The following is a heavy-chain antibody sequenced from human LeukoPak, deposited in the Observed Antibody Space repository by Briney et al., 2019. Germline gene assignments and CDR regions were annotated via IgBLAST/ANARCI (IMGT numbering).Heavy chain of an antibody. CDR3: AREGSSWFFDY. CDR2: TSSSGSTI. D-gene: IGHD6-13*01. V-gene: IGHV3-11*04. CDR1: GFIFSDYY. J-gene: IGHJ4*02. Sequence: GRSLRLSCAASGFIFSDYYTRWVRQAPGKGLGWVSYTSSSGSTIYYADSVEGRLTIHRDNATNSPYLQMTRLRAAATGVNYRAREGSSWFFDYWGEGALVTVAS.